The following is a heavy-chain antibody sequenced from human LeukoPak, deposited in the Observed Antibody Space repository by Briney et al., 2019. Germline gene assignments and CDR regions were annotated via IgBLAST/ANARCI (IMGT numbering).Heavy chain of an antibody. CDR2: IKQDGSEK. CDR1: GFTFSNAW. Sequence: GGSLRLSCAASGFTFSNAWMSWVRQAPGKGLEWVANIKQDGSEKYYVDSVKGRFTISRDNAKNSLYLQMNSLRAEDTAVYYCLGGRWLPIPAYWGQGTLVTVSS. CDR3: LGGRWLPIPAY. J-gene: IGHJ4*02. V-gene: IGHV3-7*01. D-gene: IGHD5-24*01.